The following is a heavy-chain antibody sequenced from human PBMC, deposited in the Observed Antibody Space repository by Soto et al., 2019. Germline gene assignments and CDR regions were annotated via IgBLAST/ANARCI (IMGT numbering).Heavy chain of an antibody. D-gene: IGHD1-7*01. CDR3: SKGEMSTIRNSFDP. Sequence: GGSLRLSCTASGFNTRFYSMSWVRQTPGKGLEWVAALSRSGGATYYADSVRGRFTISRDASKDTLFLQMSNLRAEDTALYYCSKGEMSTIRNSFDPWGQGTLVTVS. CDR1: GFNTRFYS. J-gene: IGHJ5*02. V-gene: IGHV3-23*01. CDR2: LSRSGGAT.